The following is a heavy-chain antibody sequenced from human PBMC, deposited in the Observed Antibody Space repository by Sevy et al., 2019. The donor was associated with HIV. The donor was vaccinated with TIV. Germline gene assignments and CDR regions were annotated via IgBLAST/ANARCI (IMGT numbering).Heavy chain of an antibody. D-gene: IGHD2-15*01. V-gene: IGHV1-18*01. J-gene: IGHJ4*02. CDR2: ISAHNGDT. CDR3: ARAYCRGGRCYSLAY. CDR1: GYTFTSYR. Sequence: ASVKVSCHTSGYTFTSYRISWVRQAPGQGLEWMGWISAHNGDTDYVRNFQGRVTTITETSTSTAYMELRSLRSDDTAVYDCARAYCRGGRCYSLAYWGQGTLVTVSS.